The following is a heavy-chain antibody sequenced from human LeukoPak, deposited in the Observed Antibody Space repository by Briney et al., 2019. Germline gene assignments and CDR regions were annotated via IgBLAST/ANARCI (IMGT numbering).Heavy chain of an antibody. CDR2: IYHSGST. D-gene: IGHD6-13*01. CDR1: GGSFSGYY. V-gene: IGHV4-38-2*01. CDR3: ARGRAPGIAAAGPYYFDY. Sequence: SETLSLTCAVYGGSFSGYYWGWIRQPPGKGLEWIGSIYHSGSTYYNPSLKSRATISVDTSKNQFSLKLSSVTAADTAVYYCARGRAPGIAAAGPYYFDYWGQGTLVTVSS. J-gene: IGHJ4*02.